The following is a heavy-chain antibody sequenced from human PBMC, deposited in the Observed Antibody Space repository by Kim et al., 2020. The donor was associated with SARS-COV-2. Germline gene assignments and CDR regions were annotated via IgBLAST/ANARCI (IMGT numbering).Heavy chain of an antibody. CDR1: GGSISSYY. Sequence: SETLSLTCTVSGGSISSYYWSWIRQPPGKGLEWIGYIYYSGSTNYNPSLKSRVTISVDTSKNQFSLKLSSVTAADTAVYYCARHGLEWLGEFDYWGQGTLVTVSS. J-gene: IGHJ4*02. CDR3: ARHGLEWLGEFDY. V-gene: IGHV4-59*08. CDR2: IYYSGST. D-gene: IGHD3-3*01.